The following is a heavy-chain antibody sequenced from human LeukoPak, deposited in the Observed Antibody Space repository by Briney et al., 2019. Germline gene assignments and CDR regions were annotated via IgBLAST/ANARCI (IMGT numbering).Heavy chain of an antibody. D-gene: IGHD1-26*01. J-gene: IGHJ4*02. CDR1: GFTFSSYG. Sequence: PGGSLRLSCAASGFTFSSYGMYWVRQAPGKGLEWVAYIRYDATNKFYVDSVKGRFTISRDNSKNTLYLQMNSLRAEDTALYYCAKPLGGNYPQPFDYWGQGTLVTVPS. V-gene: IGHV3-30*02. CDR3: AKPLGGNYPQPFDY. CDR2: IRYDATNK.